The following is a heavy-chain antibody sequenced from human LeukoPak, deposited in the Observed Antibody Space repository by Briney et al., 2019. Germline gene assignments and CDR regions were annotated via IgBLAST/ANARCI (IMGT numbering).Heavy chain of an antibody. V-gene: IGHV4-34*01. D-gene: IGHD1-14*01. J-gene: IGHJ5*02. CDR3: ARVPKLLNHNWFDP. CDR2: INHSGST. Sequence: PSETLSLTCAVYGGSFSGYYGSWIRQPPGKGPEWIGEINHSGSTNYNPSLKSRVTISVDTSKNQFSLKLSSVTAADTAVYYCARVPKLLNHNWFDPWGQGTLVTVSS. CDR1: GGSFSGYY.